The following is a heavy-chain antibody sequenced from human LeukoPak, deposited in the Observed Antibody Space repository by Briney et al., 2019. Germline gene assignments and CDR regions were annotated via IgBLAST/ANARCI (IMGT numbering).Heavy chain of an antibody. CDR3: ARGAARHNWFDP. V-gene: IGHV3-30-3*01. Sequence: GGSVGLSCAASGFTFSSYAMHWVRQAPGKGLEWVAVISYDGSNKYYADSVKGRFTISRDNSKNTLYLQMNSLRAEDTAVYYCARGAARHNWFDPWGQGTLVTVSS. D-gene: IGHD6-13*01. J-gene: IGHJ5*02. CDR1: GFTFSSYA. CDR2: ISYDGSNK.